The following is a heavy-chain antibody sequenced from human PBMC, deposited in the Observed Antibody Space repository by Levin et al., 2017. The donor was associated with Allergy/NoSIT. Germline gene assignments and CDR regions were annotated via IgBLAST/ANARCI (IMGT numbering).Heavy chain of an antibody. Sequence: PGGSLRLSCTVSGGSISSYYWSWIRQPPGKGLEWIGYISYSGSTNYNPSLKSRVTISVDTSKNHFSLKLTSVTAADTAVYYCARDRTVTTNKVFYYGMDLWGQGTTVTVSS. V-gene: IGHV4-59*01. J-gene: IGHJ6*02. D-gene: IGHD4-11*01. CDR2: ISYSGST. CDR1: GGSISSYY. CDR3: ARDRTVTTNKVFYYGMDL.